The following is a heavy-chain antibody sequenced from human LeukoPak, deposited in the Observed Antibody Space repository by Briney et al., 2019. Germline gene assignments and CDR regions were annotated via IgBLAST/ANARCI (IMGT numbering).Heavy chain of an antibody. V-gene: IGHV3-7*05. Sequence: SGGSLRLSCVVSGFTFSGCWINWVRQAPGKGLEWVANIKQDGSEKYYVNSVKGRFTISRDNAKNSLYLQMNSLRGEDTAVYYCARGKAGAFEIWGQGTMVTVSS. CDR2: IKQDGSEK. CDR3: ARGKAGAFEI. J-gene: IGHJ3*02. D-gene: IGHD3-10*01. CDR1: GFTFSGCW.